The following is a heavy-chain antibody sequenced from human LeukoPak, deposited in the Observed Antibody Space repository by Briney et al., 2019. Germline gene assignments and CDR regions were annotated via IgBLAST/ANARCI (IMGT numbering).Heavy chain of an antibody. J-gene: IGHJ5*02. CDR1: GFTFSSYW. V-gene: IGHV3-7*03. Sequence: GGSLRLSCAASGFTFSSYWMTWVRQAPGKGLEWVANIKRDGSEKHYVDSVKGRFTISRDNAKNSMFLQMNSLRAEDTAVYYCARDCSGGSCYSNNWFDPWGQGTLVTVSS. CDR2: IKRDGSEK. CDR3: ARDCSGGSCYSNNWFDP. D-gene: IGHD2-15*01.